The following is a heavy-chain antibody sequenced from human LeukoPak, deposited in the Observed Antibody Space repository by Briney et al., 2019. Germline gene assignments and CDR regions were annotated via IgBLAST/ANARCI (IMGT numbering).Heavy chain of an antibody. D-gene: IGHD3-3*01. V-gene: IGHV1-69*13. CDR3: ARGGRLRFLEWSLTPNWFDP. CDR2: IIPIFGTA. Sequence: ASVKVSCKASGGTFSSYAISWVRQAPGQGLEWMGGIIPIFGTANYAQKFQGRVTITADESTSTAYMELRSLRSEDTAVYYCARGGRLRFLEWSLTPNWFDPWGQGTLVTVSS. CDR1: GGTFSSYA. J-gene: IGHJ5*02.